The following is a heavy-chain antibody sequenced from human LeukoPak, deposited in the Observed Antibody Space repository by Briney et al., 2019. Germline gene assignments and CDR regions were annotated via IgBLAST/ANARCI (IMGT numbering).Heavy chain of an antibody. CDR3: ARVYGRNGVHWFDP. Sequence: PSQTLSLTCTVSGGSISSGRYYWTWIRQPPGKGLEWIGYIYYSGSTNYNPSLKSRVTISVDTSKNQFSLKLSSVTAADTAVYYCARVYGRNGVHWFDPWGQGTLVTVSS. D-gene: IGHD2-8*01. CDR1: GGSISSGRYY. CDR2: IYYSGST. J-gene: IGHJ5*02. V-gene: IGHV4-61*01.